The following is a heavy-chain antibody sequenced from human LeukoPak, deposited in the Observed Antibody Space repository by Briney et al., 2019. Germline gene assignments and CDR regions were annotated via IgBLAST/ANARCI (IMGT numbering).Heavy chain of an antibody. J-gene: IGHJ4*02. CDR1: GFTFSSYA. D-gene: IGHD5-18*01. CDR2: ISGSGGST. CDR3: AKGPSGYSYGDPTFDY. V-gene: IGHV3-23*01. Sequence: GGSLRLSCAASGFTFSSYAMSWVRQAPGKGLEWVSAISGSGGSTYYADSVKGRFTISRDNSKNTLYLQMNSLRAEDTAVYYCAKGPSGYSYGDPTFDYWGQGTLVTVSS.